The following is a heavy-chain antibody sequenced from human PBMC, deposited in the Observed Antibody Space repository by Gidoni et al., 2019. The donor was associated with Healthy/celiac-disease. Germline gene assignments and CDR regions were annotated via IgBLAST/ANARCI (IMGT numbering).Heavy chain of an antibody. V-gene: IGHV4-34*01. J-gene: IGHJ4*02. Sequence: QVQLQQWGAGLLKPSETLSLTCAVYGGSFSGYYWSWIRQPPGKGLEWIGEINHSGSTNYNPSLKSRVTISVDTSKNQFSLKLSSVTAADTAVYYCAYDSSGYYYGGFDYWGQGTLVTVSS. CDR1: GGSFSGYY. CDR3: AYDSSGYYYGGFDY. CDR2: INHSGST. D-gene: IGHD3-22*01.